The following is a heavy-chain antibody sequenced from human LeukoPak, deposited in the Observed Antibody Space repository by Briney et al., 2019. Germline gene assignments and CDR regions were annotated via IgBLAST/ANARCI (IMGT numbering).Heavy chain of an antibody. D-gene: IGHD3-22*01. J-gene: IGHJ4*02. CDR1: GYTFTGYY. V-gene: IGHV1-2*02. CDR3: AREGSGYYHPLDY. Sequence: ASVKVSCKASGYTFTGYYMHWVRQAPGQGLEWMGWINPNSGGTNYAQKFQGRVTMTRDTSISTAYMELSRLRSDDTAVYYCAREGSGYYHPLDYWGQGTLVTVSS. CDR2: INPNSGGT.